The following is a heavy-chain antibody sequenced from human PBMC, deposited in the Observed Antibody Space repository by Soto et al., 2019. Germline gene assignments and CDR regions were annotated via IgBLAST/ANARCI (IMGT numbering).Heavy chain of an antibody. Sequence: QVQLVQSGAEVKKPGASVKVSCKASGYTFTSYGISWVRQAPGQGLEWMGWISAYNGNTNYAQKLQGRVTMTKDTSKSTAYMELRSLGSDDTAVYYCAREDITGTIDYYYGMDVLGQGTTVTVSS. CDR2: ISAYNGNT. D-gene: IGHD1-20*01. J-gene: IGHJ6*02. CDR3: AREDITGTIDYYYGMDV. V-gene: IGHV1-18*01. CDR1: GYTFTSYG.